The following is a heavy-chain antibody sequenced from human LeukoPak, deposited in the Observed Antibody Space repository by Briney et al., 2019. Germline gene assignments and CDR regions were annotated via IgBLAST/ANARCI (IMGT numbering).Heavy chain of an antibody. J-gene: IGHJ6*03. CDR3: ARGPKDRYYYYYMDV. D-gene: IGHD3-3*01. Sequence: PSETLSLTCTVSGGSISSYYWSWIRQPPGRGLEWIGYIYYSGSTNYNPSLKSRVIISVDTSKNQFSLKLSSVTAADTAVYYCARGPKDRYYYYYMDVWGKGTTVTVSS. CDR2: IYYSGST. V-gene: IGHV4-59*01. CDR1: GGSISSYY.